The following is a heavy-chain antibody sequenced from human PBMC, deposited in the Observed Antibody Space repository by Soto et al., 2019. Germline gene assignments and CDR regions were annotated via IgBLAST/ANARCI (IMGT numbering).Heavy chain of an antibody. Sequence: QLQLQESGPGLVKPSETLSLTCTVSGGSISSSSYYWGWIRQPPGKGLEWIGSIYYSGSTYYNPSLKSRVAISVDTSQHQFSLKLSSATAVDTAVYSCASIYYDSVFDYWGQGTLVTVSS. D-gene: IGHD3-22*01. CDR1: GGSISSSSYY. J-gene: IGHJ4*02. CDR2: IYYSGST. CDR3: ASIYYDSVFDY. V-gene: IGHV4-39*01.